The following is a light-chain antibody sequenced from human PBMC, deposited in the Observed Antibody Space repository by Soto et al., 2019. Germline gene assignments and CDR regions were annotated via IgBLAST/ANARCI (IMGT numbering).Light chain of an antibody. V-gene: IGKV3-15*01. CDR2: GAS. CDR3: QQYNDWPPA. Sequence: ETVMTQSPATLSLSPGERATLSCRASQSVSSKLVWYQQKPGQAPRFLIYGASTRATGIPARFRGSGSGTEFTLTIASLQSEDCAVYYCQQYNDWPPAFGGGTKVEIK. CDR1: QSVSSK. J-gene: IGKJ4*01.